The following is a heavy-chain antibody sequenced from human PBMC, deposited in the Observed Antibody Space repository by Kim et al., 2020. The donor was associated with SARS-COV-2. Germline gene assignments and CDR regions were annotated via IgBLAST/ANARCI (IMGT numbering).Heavy chain of an antibody. J-gene: IGHJ4*02. CDR3: AHSLYSRLFDY. CDR2: IYWDDDK. D-gene: IGHD6-13*01. CDR1: GFSITTRGVG. V-gene: IGHV2-5*02. Sequence: SGPTLVNPTHTLTLTCTFSGFSITTRGVGVGWIRQPPGKALEWLTVIYWDDDKRYNPSLKSRLTVTKDTSKNHVVLTMTNMDPVDTATYYCAHSLYSRLFDYWGQGALVAVSS.